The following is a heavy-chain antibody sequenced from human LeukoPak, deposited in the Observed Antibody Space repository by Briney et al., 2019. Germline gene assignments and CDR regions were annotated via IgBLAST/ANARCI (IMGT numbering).Heavy chain of an antibody. J-gene: IGHJ4*02. Sequence: PSETLSLTCAVYGGSFSGYYWSWIRQPPGKGLEWIGEINHSGSTNYNPSLKSRVTISVDTSKNQFSLKLSSVTAADTAVYYCARGRXRQXXXYDXSGYYYHWGQGTLVTV. V-gene: IGHV4-34*01. CDR1: GGSFSGYY. CDR2: INHSGST. D-gene: IGHD3-22*01. CDR3: ARGRXRQXXXYDXSGYYYH.